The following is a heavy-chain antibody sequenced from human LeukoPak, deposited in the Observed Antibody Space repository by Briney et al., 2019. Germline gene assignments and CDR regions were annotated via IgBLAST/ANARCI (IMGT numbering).Heavy chain of an antibody. V-gene: IGHV3-21*01. CDR2: ISSSSSYI. CDR3: ARDLITARNDAFDI. J-gene: IGHJ3*02. CDR1: GFTFSSYS. D-gene: IGHD6-6*01. Sequence: PGGSLRLSCAASGFTFSSYSMNWVRQAPGKGLEWVSSISSSSSYIYYADSVKGRFTISRDNAKNSLYLQMNSLRAEDTAVYYCARDLITARNDAFDIWGQGTMVTVSS.